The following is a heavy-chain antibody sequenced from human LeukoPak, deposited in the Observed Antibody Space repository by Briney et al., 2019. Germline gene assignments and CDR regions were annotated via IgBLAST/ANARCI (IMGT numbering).Heavy chain of an antibody. V-gene: IGHV3-74*01. CDR1: GFTFSSYW. Sequence: GGSLRLSCAASGFTFSSYWMHWVRQVPGKGLVWVSRINTDGSSTSYADSVKGRFTISRDSAKNTLYLQMNSLTAEDTAVYFCARGHLVREVIHLYYYYYYYVMDVWGQGTTVTVSS. CDR3: ARGHLVREVIHLYYYYYYYVMDV. D-gene: IGHD3-10*01. CDR2: INTDGSST. J-gene: IGHJ6*02.